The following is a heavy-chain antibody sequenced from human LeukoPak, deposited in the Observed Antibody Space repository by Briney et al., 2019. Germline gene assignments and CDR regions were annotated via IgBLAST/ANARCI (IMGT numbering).Heavy chain of an antibody. D-gene: IGHD3-3*01. V-gene: IGHV3-7*01. Sequence: GGSLRLSCAASGFTFSSYWMSWVRQAPGKGLEWVANIKQDGSEKCYVDSVKGRFTISRDNAKNSLYLQMNSLRAEDTAVYYCARCPDFWSGYADYWGQGTLVTVSS. CDR2: IKQDGSEK. J-gene: IGHJ4*02. CDR1: GFTFSSYW. CDR3: ARCPDFWSGYADY.